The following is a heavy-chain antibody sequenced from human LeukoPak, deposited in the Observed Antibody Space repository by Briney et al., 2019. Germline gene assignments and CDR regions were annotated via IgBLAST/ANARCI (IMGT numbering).Heavy chain of an antibody. D-gene: IGHD1-26*01. V-gene: IGHV3-23*01. CDR2: ISGSGAST. CDR3: AKDMGKWESLHFFDY. Sequence: GGSLRLSCLTSGFTLSTNAMSWVRQAPGKGLEWISGISGSGASTYYADSVKGRFTISRDDSRNTLYPQMNSLRGDDTAVYYCAKDMGKWESLHFFDYWGQGTLVTVSS. CDR1: GFTLSTNA. J-gene: IGHJ4*02.